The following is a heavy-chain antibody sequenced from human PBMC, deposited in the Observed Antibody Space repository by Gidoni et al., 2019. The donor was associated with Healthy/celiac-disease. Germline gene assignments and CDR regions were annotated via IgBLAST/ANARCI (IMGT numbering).Heavy chain of an antibody. D-gene: IGHD6-13*01. Sequence: FSSYAMSWVRQAPGKGLEWVSAISGSGGSTYYADSVKGRFTISRDNSKNTLYLQMNSLRAEDTAVYYCAKGSSSWFLNYYGMDVWGQGTTVTVSS. CDR3: AKGSSSWFLNYYGMDV. V-gene: IGHV3-23*01. J-gene: IGHJ6*02. CDR1: FSSYA. CDR2: ISGSGGST.